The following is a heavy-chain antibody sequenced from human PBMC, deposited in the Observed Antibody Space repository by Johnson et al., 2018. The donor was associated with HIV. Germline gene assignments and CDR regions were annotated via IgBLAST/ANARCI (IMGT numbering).Heavy chain of an antibody. CDR2: ISYDGSNK. CDR1: GFTFSSFD. V-gene: IGHV3-30-3*01. CDR3: ASVYYDILTGYYYDALDI. D-gene: IGHD3-9*01. Sequence: QVQLVESGGGVVQTGRSLRLSCAASGFTFSSFDMHWVRQAPGKGLEWVALISYDGSNKYYADSVKGRFTISRHNSKTTLYLQMNSLRAEDTAVYYCASVYYDILTGYYYDALDIWGRGTMVTVSS. J-gene: IGHJ3*02.